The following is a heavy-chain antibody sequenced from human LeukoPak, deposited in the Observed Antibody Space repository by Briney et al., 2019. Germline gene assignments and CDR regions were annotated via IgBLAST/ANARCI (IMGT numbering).Heavy chain of an antibody. J-gene: IGHJ6*02. V-gene: IGHV4-59*01. CDR3: ARDRVDTAMEWGYYYYCGMDV. Sequence: PPETLSLTCTVSGDSISSYYWSWIRQPPAKGLERIGYIYYNESTNTNPSLKSRVPISVDTSKNQFSLKLSPVTAADTAVYYCARDRVDTAMEWGYYYYCGMDVWGQGTTVTVSS. CDR2: IYYNEST. CDR1: GDSISSYY. D-gene: IGHD5-18*01.